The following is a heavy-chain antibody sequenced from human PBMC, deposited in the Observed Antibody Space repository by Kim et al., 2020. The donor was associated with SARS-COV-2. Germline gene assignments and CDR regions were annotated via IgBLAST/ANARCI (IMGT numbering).Heavy chain of an antibody. CDR3: ARVSLISGLAFDI. D-gene: IGHD5-12*01. Sequence: SETLSLTCTVSGDSVSSDSYYWNWVRQPPGKGLEWIGYINYSGSSNYNPSLRSRVTISVDTSKNHFSLKLSSMTASDTAVYYCARVSLISGLAFDIWGQG. V-gene: IGHV4-61*03. CDR2: INYSGSS. J-gene: IGHJ3*02. CDR1: GDSVSSDSYY.